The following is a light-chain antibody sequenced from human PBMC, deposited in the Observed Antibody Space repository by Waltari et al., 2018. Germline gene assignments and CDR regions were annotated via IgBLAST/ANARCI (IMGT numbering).Light chain of an antibody. J-gene: IGLJ3*02. V-gene: IGLV1-44*01. CDR3: QSYDTSLSVV. CDR2: TDN. Sequence: QSVLTQPPSASGTPGQRVTISCSGSYSNIGRNAVNWYQQLPETAPKLLIYTDNQRPSGVPDRFSGSKSGTSASLAITGLQAEDEADYYCQSYDTSLSVVFGGGTKLTVL. CDR1: YSNIGRNA.